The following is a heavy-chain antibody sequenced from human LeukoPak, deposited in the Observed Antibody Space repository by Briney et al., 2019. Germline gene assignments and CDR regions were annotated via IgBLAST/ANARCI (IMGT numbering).Heavy chain of an antibody. J-gene: IGHJ3*02. V-gene: IGHV4-59*08. Sequence: SETLSLTCTVSGGSISSYYWSWIRQPPGKGLERIGYIYYSGSTNYNPSLKSRVTISVDTSKNQFSLKLSSVTAADTAVYYCARSWTTTVIAFDIWGQGTMVTVSS. CDR2: IYYSGST. CDR1: GGSISSYY. CDR3: ARSWTTTVIAFDI. D-gene: IGHD4-17*01.